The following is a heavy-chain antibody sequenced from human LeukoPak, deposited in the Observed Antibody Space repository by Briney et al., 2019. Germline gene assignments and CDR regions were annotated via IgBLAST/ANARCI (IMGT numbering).Heavy chain of an antibody. V-gene: IGHV3-9*01. J-gene: IGHJ4*02. CDR1: GFTFDDYA. CDR2: ISWNSGSI. Sequence: PGRSLRLSCAASGFTFDDYAMHWVRQAPGKGLEWVSGISWNSGSIGYADSVKGRFTISRDNAKNSLYLQMNSLRAEDTALYYCAKDDEHYYDSSGPRVGYWGQGTLVTVSS. D-gene: IGHD3-22*01. CDR3: AKDDEHYYDSSGPRVGY.